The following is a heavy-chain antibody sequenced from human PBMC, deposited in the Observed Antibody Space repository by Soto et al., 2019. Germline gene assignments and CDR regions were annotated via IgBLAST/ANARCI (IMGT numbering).Heavy chain of an antibody. CDR3: ARFRGSYGMDV. Sequence: QVQLVQSGAEVKKPGSSVKVSCKASGGTFSSYTISWVRQAPGQGLEWMGRIIPILGIANYAQKFQGRVTITAEQSTSTAYMELSSLRSEDTAVYYCARFRGSYGMDVWGQGTTVTVSS. J-gene: IGHJ6*02. D-gene: IGHD3-10*01. V-gene: IGHV1-69*02. CDR1: GGTFSSYT. CDR2: IIPILGIA.